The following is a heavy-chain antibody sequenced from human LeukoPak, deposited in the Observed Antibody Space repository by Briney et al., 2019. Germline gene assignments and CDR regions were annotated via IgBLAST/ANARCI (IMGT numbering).Heavy chain of an antibody. V-gene: IGHV3-53*01. CDR2: LHTDDTT. D-gene: IGHD2-15*01. CDR3: ARGTQVRAAAFRN. Sequence: GGSLRLSCAASGFIVSSTYMSWVCQAPGKGLEWVSFLHTDDTTYYADSVKGRFTISKDNSKNTLYFQMNSLRVEDTAVYYCARGTQVRAAAFRNLGQGTLVTVSS. J-gene: IGHJ4*02. CDR1: GFIVSSTY.